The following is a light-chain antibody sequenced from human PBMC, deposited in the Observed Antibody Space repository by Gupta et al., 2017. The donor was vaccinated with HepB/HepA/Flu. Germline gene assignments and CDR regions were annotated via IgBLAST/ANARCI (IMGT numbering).Light chain of an antibody. CDR3: AAWNDSPYGPI. CDR2: NNN. CDR1: NSNIGRNT. J-gene: IGLJ2*01. V-gene: IGLV1-44*01. Sequence: QSVLTQPPSASGTLGQRVSICCYGSNSNIGRNTVNWYQQLPGTAPKLLIYNNNERPSGVPDRFSGSKSGTSASLAISGLQSEDEADYYCAAWNDSPYGPIFGGGTKLTVL.